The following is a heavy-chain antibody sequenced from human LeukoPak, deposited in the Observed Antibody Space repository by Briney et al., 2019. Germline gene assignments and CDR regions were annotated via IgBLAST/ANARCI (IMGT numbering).Heavy chain of an antibody. V-gene: IGHV3-11*01. CDR3: AREMTLSHYFDY. J-gene: IGHJ4*02. D-gene: IGHD2-21*02. Sequence: PGGSLRLSCAASGFTFSDYYMSWIRQAPGKGLEWVSYISSSGTTIYYADSVRGRFTISRDNAKNSLYLQMNSLRAEDTAVCYCAREMTLSHYFDYWGQGTLVTVSS. CDR2: ISSSGTTI. CDR1: GFTFSDYY.